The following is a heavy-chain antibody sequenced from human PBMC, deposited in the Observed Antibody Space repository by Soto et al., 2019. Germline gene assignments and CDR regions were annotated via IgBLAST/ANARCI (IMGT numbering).Heavy chain of an antibody. D-gene: IGHD3-10*01. J-gene: IGHJ4*02. CDR1: GFTFSSYA. Sequence: GGSVRLSCAASGFTFSSYAMSLVREAPGKGLEWVSSISGSGGSTYYADSVKGRLTISRDHSKNTLYLQVNSLRAADTAVYYCANSPSVRELLSILYLDYWAQGPLDTVSP. CDR3: ANSPSVRELLSILYLDY. CDR2: ISGSGGST. V-gene: IGHV3-23*01.